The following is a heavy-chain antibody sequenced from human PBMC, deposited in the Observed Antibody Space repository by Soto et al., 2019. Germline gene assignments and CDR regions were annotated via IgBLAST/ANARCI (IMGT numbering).Heavy chain of an antibody. CDR2: IYYSGST. CDR3: ARLRGRARVDY. V-gene: IGHV4-39*01. J-gene: IGHJ4*02. Sequence: QLQLQESGPGLVKPSETLSLTCTVSGGSISSSRYYWGWIRQPPGKGLEWIGRIYYSGSTYYNPSLQSRVTISVATSNNHVSLKLSSVTAADTAVYYCARLRGRARVDYWGQGTLVTVSS. CDR1: GGSISSSRYY. D-gene: IGHD3-16*01.